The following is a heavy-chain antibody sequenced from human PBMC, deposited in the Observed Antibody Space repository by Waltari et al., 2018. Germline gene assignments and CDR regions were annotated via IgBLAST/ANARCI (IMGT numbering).Heavy chain of an antibody. CDR2: INTSGST. Sequence: QVQLQESGPGLVKPSETLSLTCRVSGGSISSYYWSWIRQSAGKGLGWIGRINTSGSTNDNPSLKSRVTMSVDTSKNQFSLKLTAVTAADTAVYYCARGITVIVADYYFYYMDVWGKGTTVTISS. CDR1: GGSISSYY. CDR3: ARGITVIVADYYFYYMDV. J-gene: IGHJ6*03. D-gene: IGHD3-22*01. V-gene: IGHV4-4*07.